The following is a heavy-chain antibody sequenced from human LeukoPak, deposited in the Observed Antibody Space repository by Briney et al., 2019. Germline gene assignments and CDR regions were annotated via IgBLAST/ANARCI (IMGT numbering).Heavy chain of an antibody. D-gene: IGHD7-27*01. V-gene: IGHV3-30-3*01. J-gene: IGHJ4*02. CDR1: GFTFSSYA. CDR3: ARKGGPLGPPFDN. CDR2: ISYDGSNK. Sequence: GGSLRLSCAASGFTFSSYAMHWVRQAPGKGLEWVAVISYDGSNKYYADSVKGRFTISRDNATNSLYLQMNSLRAEDTAVYYCARKGGPLGPPFDNWGQGTLVTVSS.